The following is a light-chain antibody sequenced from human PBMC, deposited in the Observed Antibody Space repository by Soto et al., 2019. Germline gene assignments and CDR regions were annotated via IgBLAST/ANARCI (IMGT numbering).Light chain of an antibody. CDR2: GAS. Sequence: EIVLTQSPGTLSLSPGERATLSCRASQSVSNNYLAWYQQKPGQAPRLLIYGASNRATGIPDRFSGSGSGTDFTLTISRLEPEDFAVYYCQQRSNWHFTFGPGTKVDIK. V-gene: IGKV3D-20*02. CDR1: QSVSNNY. CDR3: QQRSNWHFT. J-gene: IGKJ3*01.